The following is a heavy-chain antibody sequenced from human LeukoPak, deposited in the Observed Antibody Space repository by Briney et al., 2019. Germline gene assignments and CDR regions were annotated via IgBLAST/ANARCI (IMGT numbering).Heavy chain of an antibody. V-gene: IGHV3-21*01. CDR3: AKESGRGSYEVNYFDY. CDR1: GFTFSSYS. J-gene: IGHJ4*02. CDR2: ISSSSSYI. Sequence: GGSLRLSCAASGFTFSSYSMNWVRQAPGKGLEWVSSISSSSSYIYYADSVKGRFTISRDNAKNSLNLQMNSLRAEDTAVYYCAKESGRGSYEVNYFDYWGQGTLVTVSA. D-gene: IGHD1-26*01.